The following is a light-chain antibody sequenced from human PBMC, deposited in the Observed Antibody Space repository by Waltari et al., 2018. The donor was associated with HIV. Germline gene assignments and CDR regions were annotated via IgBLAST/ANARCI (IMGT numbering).Light chain of an antibody. CDR3: AAWDDSLGGVM. V-gene: IGLV1-44*01. CDR2: SNN. CDR1: SSNIGSNT. J-gene: IGLJ3*02. Sequence: QSVLTQPPSASGTPGQRVTISCSGSSSNIGSNTVNWYQQLPGTAPKVLLYSNNQRPSGVPDRFSGSKSGTSASLAISGLQSEDEADYYCAAWDDSLGGVMFGGGTKLTVL.